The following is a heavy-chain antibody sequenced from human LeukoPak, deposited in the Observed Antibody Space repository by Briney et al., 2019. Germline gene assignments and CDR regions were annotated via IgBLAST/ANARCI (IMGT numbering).Heavy chain of an antibody. Sequence: SETLSLTCTVSGASISSYYWIWVRQPPGKGLEWIGYIYYNGATDYNPSLKSRVTFSVDTSKNEFSLKLRFVTAADTAVYYCARYLVYGSSGFDDALDIWGQGTVVTVSP. CDR3: ARYLVYGSSGFDDALDI. D-gene: IGHD3-22*01. V-gene: IGHV4-59*01. CDR1: GASISSYY. J-gene: IGHJ3*02. CDR2: IYYNGAT.